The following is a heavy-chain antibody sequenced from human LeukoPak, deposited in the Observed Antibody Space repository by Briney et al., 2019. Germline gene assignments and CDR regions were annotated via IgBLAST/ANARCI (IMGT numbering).Heavy chain of an antibody. J-gene: IGHJ5*02. Sequence: PGGSLRLSCAASGFTFSIYSMNSAHQATGKGLEWVSSNSSSSYIYYADSGKGRFTISRDNAKDSLYLQMNSLRAEDTAVYYWARDLAPQCSGGSCYPEPSWFDPGGQGPVVTASS. CDR3: ARDLAPQCSGGSCYPEPSWFDP. V-gene: IGHV3-21*01. CDR1: GFTFSIYS. D-gene: IGHD2-15*01. CDR2: NSSSSYI.